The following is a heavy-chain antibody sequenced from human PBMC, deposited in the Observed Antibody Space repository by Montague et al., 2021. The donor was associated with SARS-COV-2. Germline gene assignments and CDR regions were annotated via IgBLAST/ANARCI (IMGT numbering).Heavy chain of an antibody. Sequence: SETLSLTCAVYGESFSGYYWAWIRQPPGKGLEWIGSIYYSGSTYYNPSLKSRVTISVDTSKNQFSLKLSSVTAADTAVYYCATEVVVGHYYYYYGMDVWGQGTTVTVSS. V-gene: IGHV4-39*01. D-gene: IGHD2-15*01. J-gene: IGHJ6*02. CDR3: ATEVVVGHYYYYYGMDV. CDR1: GESFSGYY. CDR2: IYYSGST.